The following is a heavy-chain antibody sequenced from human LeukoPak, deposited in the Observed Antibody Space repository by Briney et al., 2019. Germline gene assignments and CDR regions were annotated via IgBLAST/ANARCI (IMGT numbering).Heavy chain of an antibody. V-gene: IGHV3-30*04. J-gene: IGHJ4*02. CDR1: GFIFGDYA. D-gene: IGHD4-17*01. CDR3: ARGLGIFDHGDYPGGIY. CDR2: IAFDDTDR. Sequence: GGSLRLSCAASGFIFGDYAMHWVRQAPGKGLEWVAAIAFDDTDRYYIDSVKGRFTISRDNAKNTLYLQMNSLRDEDTAVYYCARGLGIFDHGDYPGGIYWGQGTLVPVSS.